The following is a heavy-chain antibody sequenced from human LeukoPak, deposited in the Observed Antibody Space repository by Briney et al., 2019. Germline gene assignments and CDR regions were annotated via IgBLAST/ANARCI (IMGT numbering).Heavy chain of an antibody. V-gene: IGHV4-30-2*01. CDR2: IYHSGST. Sequence: PSETLSLTCTVSGGSISSGGYSWSWIRQPPGTGLEWIGYIYHSGSTYYNPSLKSRVTISVDRSKNQFSLKLSSVTAADTAVYYCARVVESPYYYGSGVSYYFDYWGQGTLVTVSS. D-gene: IGHD3-10*01. J-gene: IGHJ4*02. CDR1: GGSISSGGYS. CDR3: ARVVESPYYYGSGVSYYFDY.